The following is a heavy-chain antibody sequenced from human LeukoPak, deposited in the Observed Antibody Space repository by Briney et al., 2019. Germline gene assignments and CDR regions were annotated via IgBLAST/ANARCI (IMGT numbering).Heavy chain of an antibody. J-gene: IGHJ6*02. V-gene: IGHV4-34*01. Sequence: SETLSLTCAVYGGSFSGYYWSWIRQPPGKGLEWIGEINHSGSTNYNPSLKSRVTISVDTSKNQFSLKLSSVTAADTAVYYCARFGGARNYYYYYGMDVWGQGTTVTVSS. CDR2: INHSGST. CDR1: GGSFSGYY. CDR3: ARFGGARNYYYYYGMDV. D-gene: IGHD3-16*01.